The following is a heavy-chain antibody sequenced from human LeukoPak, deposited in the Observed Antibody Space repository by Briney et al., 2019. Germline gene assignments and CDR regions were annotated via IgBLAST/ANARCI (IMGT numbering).Heavy chain of an antibody. Sequence: GGSLRLSCVASGFTFSIYWMTWVRQAPGKWLEWVANIKEDGSEKHYVDSVKARFSISRDNATNSLHLQMNSLRVEDTAVYYCARAQSSGLDNWGQGTLVTVSS. CDR3: ARAQSSGLDN. D-gene: IGHD6-25*01. V-gene: IGHV3-7*01. CDR1: GFTFSIYW. CDR2: IKEDGSEK. J-gene: IGHJ4*02.